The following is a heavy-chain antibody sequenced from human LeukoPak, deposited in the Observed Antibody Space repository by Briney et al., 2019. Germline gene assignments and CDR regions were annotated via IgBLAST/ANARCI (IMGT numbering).Heavy chain of an antibody. D-gene: IGHD3-10*01. CDR1: GGSLNHFF. CDR2: VRHTRST. CDR3: ARVSKSYFDSGNYPKVNHYSDY. Sequence: SETLSLTCSVSGGSLNHFFWTWIRQSPGGGLERIASVRHTRSTNYKSSLKRRLTISKDTSKNQVSLRLISVTASVTTMYDCARVSKSYFDSGNYPKVNHYSDYWGQGILVTVSS. J-gene: IGHJ4*02. V-gene: IGHV4-59*01.